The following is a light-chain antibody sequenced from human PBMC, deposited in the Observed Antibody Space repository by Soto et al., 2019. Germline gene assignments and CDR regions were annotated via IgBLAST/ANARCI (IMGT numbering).Light chain of an antibody. CDR2: DAS. CDR3: QQRSNWPPIT. J-gene: IGKJ5*01. Sequence: EIMLTQSPATLSLSPGERATLSCRASQTVSNYLAWYQQKPGQAPRLLIYDASIRATGIPARFSGSGSGTDFTLTISSLEPEDFAVYYCQQRSNWPPITFGQGTRLEIE. V-gene: IGKV3-11*01. CDR1: QTVSNY.